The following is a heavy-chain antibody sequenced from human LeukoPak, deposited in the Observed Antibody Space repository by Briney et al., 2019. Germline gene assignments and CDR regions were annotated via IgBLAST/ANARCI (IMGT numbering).Heavy chain of an antibody. CDR3: ARDAYDFWSGTIGYFDY. J-gene: IGHJ4*02. CDR1: GFTFSSYA. V-gene: IGHV3-64*01. D-gene: IGHD3-3*01. CDR2: ISSNGGST. Sequence: GGSLRLSCAAPGFTFSSYAMHWVRQAPGKGLEYVSAISSNGGSTYYANSVKGRFTISRDNSKNTLYLQMGSLRAEDMAVYYCARDAYDFWSGTIGYFDYWGQGTLVTVSS.